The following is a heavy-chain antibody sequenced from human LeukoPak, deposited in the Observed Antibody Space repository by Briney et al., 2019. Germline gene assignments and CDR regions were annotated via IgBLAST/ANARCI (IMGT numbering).Heavy chain of an antibody. V-gene: IGHV4-39*01. CDR3: ARGGYSYGINWFDP. J-gene: IGHJ5*02. CDR1: GGSISSSRYY. Sequence: PSETLSLTCTVSGGSISSSRYYWGWIRQPPGKGLEWIGSIYYSGSTYYNPSLKSRVTISVDTSKNQFSLKLSSVTAADTAVYYCARGGYSYGINWFDPWGQGTLVTVSS. CDR2: IYYSGST. D-gene: IGHD5-18*01.